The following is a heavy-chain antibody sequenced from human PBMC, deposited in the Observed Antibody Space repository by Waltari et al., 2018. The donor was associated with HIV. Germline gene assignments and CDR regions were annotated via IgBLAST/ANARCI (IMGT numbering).Heavy chain of an antibody. Sequence: EVQLVESGGNLNRTGGSLSLSCVGSGFIVSENYMSWVRPAPGKGPEWVSVLYSNVNTLYGGSGKGRFTIFRDNSKNTLYLQMNTLRVDDTAVYYCARMHRFYGSEQSRYFYFGMDVWGQGTTVTVSS. V-gene: IGHV3-53*01. J-gene: IGHJ6*02. CDR3: ARMHRFYGSEQSRYFYFGMDV. D-gene: IGHD3-16*02. CDR2: LYSNVNT. CDR1: GFIVSENY.